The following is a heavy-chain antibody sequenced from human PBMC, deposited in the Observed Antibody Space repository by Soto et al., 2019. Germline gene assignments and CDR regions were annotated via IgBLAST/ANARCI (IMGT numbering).Heavy chain of an antibody. CDR1: GFTFSSYA. J-gene: IGHJ3*02. Sequence: EAQLLESGGGLVQPGGSLRLSCAASGFTFSSYAMSWVRQAPGKGLEWVSAISGRGGNTYYADSVKGRFTISRDNSKNTLYLQMNSLRAEDTAVYYCAKEGSSRGGAFDIWGQGTMVTVSS. CDR2: ISGRGGNT. D-gene: IGHD6-13*01. V-gene: IGHV3-23*01. CDR3: AKEGSSRGGAFDI.